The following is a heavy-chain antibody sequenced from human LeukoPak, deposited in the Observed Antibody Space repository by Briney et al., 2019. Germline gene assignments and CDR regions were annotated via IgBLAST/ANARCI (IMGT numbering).Heavy chain of an antibody. CDR3: ASTSRSAAVPDYYYYYMDV. CDR2: IIPIFGTA. J-gene: IGHJ6*03. D-gene: IGHD6-13*01. CDR1: GGTFSSYA. V-gene: IGHV1-69*05. Sequence: SVKVSCKASGGTFSSYAISWVRQAPGQGLEWMGGIIPIFGTANYAQKFQGRVTITTDESTSTAYMELSSLRSEDTAVYYCASTSRSAAVPDYYYYYMDVWGKGTTVTVSS.